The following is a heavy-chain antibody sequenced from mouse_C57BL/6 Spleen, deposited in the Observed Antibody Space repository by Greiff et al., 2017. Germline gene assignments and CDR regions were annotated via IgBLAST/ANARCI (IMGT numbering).Heavy chain of an antibody. D-gene: IGHD1-1*01. V-gene: IGHV1-80*01. CDR3: ARHYGSSYYAMDY. CDR1: GYAFSSYW. CDR2: IYPGDGDT. Sequence: SGAELVKPGASVKISCKASGYAFSSYWMNWVKQRPGKGLEWIGQIYPGDGDTNYNGKFKGKATLTADKSSSTAYMQLSSLTSEDSAVYFCARHYGSSYYAMDYWGQGTSVTVSS. J-gene: IGHJ4*01.